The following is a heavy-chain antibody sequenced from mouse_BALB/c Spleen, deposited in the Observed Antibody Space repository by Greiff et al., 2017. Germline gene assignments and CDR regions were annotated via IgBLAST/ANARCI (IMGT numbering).Heavy chain of an antibody. Sequence: DVKLQESGGGLVQPGGSLKLSCAASGFTFSSYGMSWVRQTPDKRLELVATINSNGGSTYYPDSVKGRFTISRDNAKNTLYLQMSSLKSEDTAMYYCARDPGTRGRGDYWGQGTTLTVSS. D-gene: IGHD4-1*01. CDR2: INSNGGST. V-gene: IGHV5-6-3*01. CDR3: ARDPGTRGRGDY. J-gene: IGHJ2*01. CDR1: GFTFSSYG.